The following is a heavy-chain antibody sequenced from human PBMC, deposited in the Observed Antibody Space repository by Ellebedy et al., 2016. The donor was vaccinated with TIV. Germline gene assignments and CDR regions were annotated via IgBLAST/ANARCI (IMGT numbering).Heavy chain of an antibody. Sequence: SETLSLTXTVSGGSISSYYWSWIRQPAGKGLEWIGRIYTSGSTNYNPSLKSRVTMSVDTSKNQFSLKLSSVTAADTAVYYCARRGIVVVPAAINWFNPWGQGTLVTVSS. J-gene: IGHJ5*02. D-gene: IGHD2-2*01. V-gene: IGHV4-4*07. CDR2: IYTSGST. CDR3: ARRGIVVVPAAINWFNP. CDR1: GGSISSYY.